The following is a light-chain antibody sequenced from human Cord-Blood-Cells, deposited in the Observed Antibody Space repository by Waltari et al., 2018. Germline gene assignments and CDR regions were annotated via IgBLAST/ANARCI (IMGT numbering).Light chain of an antibody. CDR2: DAS. CDR3: QQYDNLLT. Sequence: DIQMTQSPSSLSASLGDRVTITCQASQAISNFLNWYQQKPGKAPELLIYDASNLETGVPSSFSGSGSGTDFTFTISSLQPEDIATDYCQQYDNLLTFGGGTKVEIK. V-gene: IGKV1-33*01. CDR1: QAISNF. J-gene: IGKJ4*01.